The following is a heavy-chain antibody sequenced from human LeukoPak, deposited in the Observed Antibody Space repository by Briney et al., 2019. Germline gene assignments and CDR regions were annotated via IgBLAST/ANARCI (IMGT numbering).Heavy chain of an antibody. V-gene: IGHV1-69*13. CDR1: GGTFSSYA. CDR2: VIPIFGTA. D-gene: IGHD2-2*01. CDR3: ARGLIPAAASPFDY. J-gene: IGHJ4*02. Sequence: SVKVSCKASGGTFSSYAISWVRQAPGQGLEWMGGVIPIFGTANYAHKFQGRVTITADESTSTAYMELSSLRSEDTAVYYCARGLIPAAASPFDYWGQGTLVTVSS.